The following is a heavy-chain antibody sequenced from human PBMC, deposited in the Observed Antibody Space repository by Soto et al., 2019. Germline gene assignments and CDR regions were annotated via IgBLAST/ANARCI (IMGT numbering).Heavy chain of an antibody. J-gene: IGHJ6*02. CDR2: ISYDGSNK. Sequence: SLRLSCAASGFTFSSYAMHWVRQDPGKGLEWVAVISYDGSNKYYADSVKGRFTISRDNSKNTLYLQMNSLRAEDTAVYYCARDPGYNWDYYYYYYGMDVWGQGTTVTVSS. CDR1: GFTFSSYA. D-gene: IGHD1-7*01. V-gene: IGHV3-30-3*01. CDR3: ARDPGYNWDYYYYYYGMDV.